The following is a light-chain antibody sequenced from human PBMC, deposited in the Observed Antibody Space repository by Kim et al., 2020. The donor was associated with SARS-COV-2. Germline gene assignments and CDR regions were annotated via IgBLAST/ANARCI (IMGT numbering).Light chain of an antibody. CDR2: DVT. J-gene: IGLJ1*01. V-gene: IGLV2-11*01. CDR3: CSYAGSPRYV. CDR1: SSDVGGYNY. Sequence: QSALTQPRSVSGSPGQSDTISCTGTSSDVGGYNYVSWYQQHPGKAPKLMIYDVTERPSGVPDRFSASKSGNTASLTIAGLQAEDEDDYYCCSYAGSPRYVFGTGTKVTVL.